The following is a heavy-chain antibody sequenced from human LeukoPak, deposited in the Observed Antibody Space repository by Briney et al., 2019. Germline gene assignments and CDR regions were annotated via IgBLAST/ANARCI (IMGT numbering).Heavy chain of an antibody. CDR1: GFTFSDYY. CDR2: ISSSGSTI. Sequence: GGSLRLSCAASGFTFSDYYMSWIRQAPGKGLEWVSYISSSGSTIYYADSVKGRFTISRDNAKSSLYLQMNSLRAEDTAVYYCARDPSNYYYYGMDVWGQGTTVTVSS. J-gene: IGHJ6*02. CDR3: ARDPSNYYYYGMDV. V-gene: IGHV3-11*01.